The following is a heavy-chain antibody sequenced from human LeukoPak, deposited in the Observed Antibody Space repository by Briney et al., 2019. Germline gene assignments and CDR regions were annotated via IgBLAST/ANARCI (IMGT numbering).Heavy chain of an antibody. Sequence: GASVKVSCKASGYTFTSYYMYWVRQAPGQGLEWMGIINPSGGSTSYAQKFQGRVTMTRDTSTSTVYMELSSLRSEDTAVYYCARDLVAWEPYGYNTPMGYWGQGTLVTVSS. CDR3: ARDLVAWEPYGYNTPMGY. J-gene: IGHJ4*02. V-gene: IGHV1-46*01. CDR2: INPSGGST. D-gene: IGHD5-24*01. CDR1: GYTFTSYY.